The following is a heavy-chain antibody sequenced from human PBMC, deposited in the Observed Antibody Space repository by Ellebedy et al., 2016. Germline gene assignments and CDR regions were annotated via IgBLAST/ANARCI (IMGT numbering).Heavy chain of an antibody. J-gene: IGHJ4*02. CDR3: ARDADYGGNSLGY. V-gene: IGHV3-30-3*01. CDR1: GFTFSSYA. Sequence: GESLKISXAASGFTFSSYAMHWVRQAPGKGLEWVAVISYDGSNKYYADSVKGRFTISRDNSKNTLYLQMNSLRAEDTAVYYCARDADYGGNSLGYWGQGTPVTVSS. D-gene: IGHD4-23*01. CDR2: ISYDGSNK.